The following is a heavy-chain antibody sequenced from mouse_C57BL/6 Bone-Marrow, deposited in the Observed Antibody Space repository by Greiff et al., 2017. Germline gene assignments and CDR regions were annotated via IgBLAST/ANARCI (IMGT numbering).Heavy chain of an antibody. CDR3: ARSVWFAY. Sequence: ASGYTFTSYWMHWVKQRPGQGLEWIGNINPSNGGTNYNEKFKSKATLTVDKSSSTAYMQLRSLTAEDSAVYYCARSVWFAYWGKGTLVTVSA. V-gene: IGHV1-53*01. CDR2: INPSNGGT. J-gene: IGHJ3*01. CDR1: GYTFTSYW.